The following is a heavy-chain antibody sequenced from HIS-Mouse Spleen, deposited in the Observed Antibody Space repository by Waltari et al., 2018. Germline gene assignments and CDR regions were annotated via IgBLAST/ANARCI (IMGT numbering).Heavy chain of an antibody. CDR3: AREIPYSSSWYDWYFDL. CDR2: ISYSGST. J-gene: IGHJ2*01. CDR1: GGPLNTLSYP. Sequence: QPELQASCPGLVQPPDTRSLPSTAPGGPLNTLSYPGGWIRLPPGKGLEWIGSISYSGSTYYNPSLKSRVTISVDTSKNQFSLKLSSVTAADTAVYYCAREIPYSSSWYDWYFDLWGRGTLVTVSS. D-gene: IGHD6-13*01. V-gene: IGHV4-39*07.